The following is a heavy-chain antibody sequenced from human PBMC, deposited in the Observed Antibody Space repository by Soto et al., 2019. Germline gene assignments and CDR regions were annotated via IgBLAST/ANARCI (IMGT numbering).Heavy chain of an antibody. CDR1: GGSISSSY. V-gene: IGHV4-59*01. J-gene: IGHJ5*02. CDR3: ARDKYCSGGSCRKNWFDP. Sequence: SETLSLTCTVSGGSISSSYWSWIRQPPGKGLEWLAYIYDDGSANYNPSLKSRATVSLDMSKNQFSLKLTSVTAADTAVYYCARDKYCSGGSCRKNWFDPWGQGTLVTSPQ. D-gene: IGHD2-15*01. CDR2: IYDDGSA.